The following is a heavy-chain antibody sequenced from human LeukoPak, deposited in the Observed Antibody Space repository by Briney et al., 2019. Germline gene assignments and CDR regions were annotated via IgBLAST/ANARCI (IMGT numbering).Heavy chain of an antibody. V-gene: IGHV4-34*01. CDR3: ARAVGSGSFQTYYYYMDV. CDR2: INHSGST. Sequence: PSETLSLTCAVYGGSFSGYYWSWIRQPPGKGLEWIGEINHSGSTNYNPSLKSRVTISVDTSKNQFSLKLSSVTAADTAVYYCARAVGSGSFQTYYYYMDVWGKGTTVTISS. D-gene: IGHD3-10*01. J-gene: IGHJ6*03. CDR1: GGSFSGYY.